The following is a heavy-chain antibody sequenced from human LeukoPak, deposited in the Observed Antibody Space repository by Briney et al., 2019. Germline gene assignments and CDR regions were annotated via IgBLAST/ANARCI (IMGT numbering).Heavy chain of an antibody. CDR2: IYHSGTT. V-gene: IGHV4-38-2*02. CDR3: ASLRKRIHDQ. CDR1: GYSISSGYY. D-gene: IGHD1-14*01. J-gene: IGHJ4*02. Sequence: SETLSLTCTVSGYSISSGYYWGWIRQPPGKGLEWIGSIYHSGTTYYNPSLKGRVTISVATTKNQFSLNLSSVTAGDTAVYYFASLRKRIHDQWGQGTLVTVSS.